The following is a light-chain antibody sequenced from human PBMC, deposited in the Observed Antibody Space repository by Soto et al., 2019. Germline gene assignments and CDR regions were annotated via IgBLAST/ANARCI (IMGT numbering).Light chain of an antibody. Sequence: EIVLTQSPGTLSLSPGETATLSCRASQRVGNSYLAWYQHKPGQAPRLLMSGASSRATGIPDRFSGSGSGTEFTLTISRLEPEDFAVYFCQQYDNSRLYTFGQGTKLEI. V-gene: IGKV3-20*01. CDR3: QQYDNSRLYT. CDR1: QRVGNSY. J-gene: IGKJ2*01. CDR2: GAS.